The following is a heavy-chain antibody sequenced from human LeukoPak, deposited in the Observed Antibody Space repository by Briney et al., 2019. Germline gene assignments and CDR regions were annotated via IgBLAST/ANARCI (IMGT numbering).Heavy chain of an antibody. D-gene: IGHD3-9*01. V-gene: IGHV1-2*02. CDR2: INPNSGGT. CDR1: GYTFSAYY. J-gene: IGHJ4*02. Sequence: ASVKVSCKASGYTFSAYYMHWVRQAPGQGLEWMGWINPNSGGTNYAQKLQGRVTMTTDTSTSTAYMELRSLRSDDTAVYYCARDGDILTGYYSPYFDYWGQGTLVTVSS. CDR3: ARDGDILTGYYSPYFDY.